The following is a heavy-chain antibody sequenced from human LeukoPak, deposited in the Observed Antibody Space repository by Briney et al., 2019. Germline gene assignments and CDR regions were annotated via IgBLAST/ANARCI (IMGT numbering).Heavy chain of an antibody. CDR2: IIPIFGTA. CDR3: ARPSSGPQFDY. V-gene: IGHV1-69*13. Sequence: SVKVSCNASGYTFTSYAMHWVRQAPGQGLEWMGGIIPIFGTANYAQKFQGRVTITADESTSTAYMELSSLRSEDTAVYYCARPSSGPQFDYWGQGTLVTVSS. CDR1: GYTFTSYA. J-gene: IGHJ4*02. D-gene: IGHD6-19*01.